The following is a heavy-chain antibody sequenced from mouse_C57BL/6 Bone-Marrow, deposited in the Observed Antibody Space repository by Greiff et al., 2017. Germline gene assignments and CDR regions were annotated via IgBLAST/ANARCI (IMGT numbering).Heavy chain of an antibody. D-gene: IGHD1-1*01. Sequence: EVKLMESGEGLVKPGGSLKLSCAASGFTFSSYAMSWVRQTPEKRLEWVAYISSGGDYIYYAATVKGRFTISRDNARNTLYLQMSSLKSEDTAMYYCTRDHYGSSSWFAYWGQGTLVTVSA. J-gene: IGHJ3*01. CDR1: GFTFSSYA. CDR2: ISSGGDYI. V-gene: IGHV5-9-1*02. CDR3: TRDHYGSSSWFAY.